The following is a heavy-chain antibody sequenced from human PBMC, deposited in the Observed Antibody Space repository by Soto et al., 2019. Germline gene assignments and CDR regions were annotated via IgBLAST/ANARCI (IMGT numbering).Heavy chain of an antibody. D-gene: IGHD6-6*01. V-gene: IGHV4-34*02. CDR2: VNHRGST. CDR3: ARSPPFSSFRGFDV. J-gene: IGHJ3*01. CDR1: GGSFTGYY. Sequence: QVQLKQWGAGLLKPSETLSLTCAVNGGSFTGYYWTYIRQSPEKGLEWIGEVNHRGSTTYNPSLTSRVTLSVDASNNQFSLNLSSVTAADTAVYYCARSPPFSSFRGFDVWGQGTMVTVSS.